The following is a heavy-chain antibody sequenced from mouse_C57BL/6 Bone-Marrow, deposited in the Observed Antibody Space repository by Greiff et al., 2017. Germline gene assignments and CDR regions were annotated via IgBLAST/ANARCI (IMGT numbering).Heavy chain of an antibody. CDR2: IDPENGDT. CDR3: ATYYPHCYAMDY. D-gene: IGHD1-1*01. V-gene: IGHV14-4*01. J-gene: IGHJ4*01. Sequence: VQLQQSGAELVRPGASVKLSCTASGFNIKDDYMHWVKQRPEQGLEWIGWIDPENGDTEYASKFQGKATITADTSSNTAYLQLSSLTSEDTAVYYCATYYPHCYAMDYWGQGTSVTVSS. CDR1: GFNIKDDY.